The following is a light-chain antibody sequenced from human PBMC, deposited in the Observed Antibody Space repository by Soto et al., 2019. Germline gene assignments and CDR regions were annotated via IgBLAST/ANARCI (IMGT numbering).Light chain of an antibody. CDR2: WAS. Sequence: DIVMTQSPDSLAVSLGERATINCKSSQSIFYSSNNKNYLTWYQQKPGQPPKLLIYWASTRESGVPDRFSVSGSGTDFTLTISSLQAEDGAVYYCQQYYSTPWTFGQGTKVEIK. CDR1: QSIFYSSNNKNY. V-gene: IGKV4-1*01. J-gene: IGKJ1*01. CDR3: QQYYSTPWT.